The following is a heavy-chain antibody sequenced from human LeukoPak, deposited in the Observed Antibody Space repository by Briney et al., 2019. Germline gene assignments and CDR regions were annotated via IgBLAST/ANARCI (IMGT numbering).Heavy chain of an antibody. CDR2: ISGRGGST. Sequence: PGGSLRLSCAASGFTFSSYAMSWVRQARGKGREWVSAISGRGGSTYYADSVKGRFTIPRDHPKNTLYLQMNRQRAEDTAVYYCAKVSIAVAEYYYYYYMGVWGKGTTVTVSS. CDR1: GFTFSSYA. CDR3: AKVSIAVAEYYYYYYMGV. D-gene: IGHD6-19*01. V-gene: IGHV3-23*01. J-gene: IGHJ6*03.